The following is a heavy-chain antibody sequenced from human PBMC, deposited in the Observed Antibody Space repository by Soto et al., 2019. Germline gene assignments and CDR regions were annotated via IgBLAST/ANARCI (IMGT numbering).Heavy chain of an antibody. V-gene: IGHV4-59*01. CDR3: ARASGTYYNLGSYYFYYAMDV. J-gene: IGHJ6*04. CDR1: GGSISSYY. Sequence: SETLSLTCTVSGGSISSYYWTWIRQPPGKGLEWIGYIYNSGSTNHNPSLKSRVTISEDTSKNQLSMNLSSVTAADTAVYYCARASGTYYNLGSYYFYYAMDVWGKGTTVTVSS. D-gene: IGHD3-10*01. CDR2: IYNSGST.